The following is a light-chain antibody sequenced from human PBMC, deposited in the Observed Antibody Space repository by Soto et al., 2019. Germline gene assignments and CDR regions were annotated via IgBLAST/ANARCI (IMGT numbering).Light chain of an antibody. CDR2: SAS. V-gene: IGKV3-20*01. CDR3: QQYDSWPPYT. Sequence: DTVLTQSPGTLSLTSGERATLSCRASQSISGTYLAWYQQKPGQSPRLLIYSASTRAPGIPDRFSGSGSGTDFTLTISRLEPEDFAVYYCQQYDSWPPYTFGQGTKVEIK. J-gene: IGKJ2*01. CDR1: QSISGTY.